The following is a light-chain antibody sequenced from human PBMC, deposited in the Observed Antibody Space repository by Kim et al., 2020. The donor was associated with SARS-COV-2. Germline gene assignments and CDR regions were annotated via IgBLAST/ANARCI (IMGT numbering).Light chain of an antibody. V-gene: IGKV3-20*01. Sequence: PGERATLSCRASQSVSSRYLAWYQQKPGQAPRLLMYDASTRDTGIPDRFSGSGSGTDFTLTISRLEPEDFAVFYCQQYGSSPPWTFGQGTKVDIK. CDR2: DAS. CDR3: QQYGSSPPWT. J-gene: IGKJ1*01. CDR1: QSVSSRY.